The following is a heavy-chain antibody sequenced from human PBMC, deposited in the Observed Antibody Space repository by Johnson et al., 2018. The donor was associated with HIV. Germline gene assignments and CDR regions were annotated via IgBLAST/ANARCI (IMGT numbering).Heavy chain of an antibody. V-gene: IGHV3-64*01. J-gene: IGHJ3*02. CDR2: ISSNGGST. CDR1: GFTFDDYA. CDR3: ARALGYCSGGSCPLDAFDI. Sequence: VQVVESGGGLVQPGRSLRLSCAASGFTFDDYAMHWVRQAPGKGLAWVSGISSNGGSTYYANSVKGRFTISRDNSKNTLYLQMGSLRAEDMAVYYCARALGYCSGGSCPLDAFDIWGQGTMVTVSS. D-gene: IGHD2-15*01.